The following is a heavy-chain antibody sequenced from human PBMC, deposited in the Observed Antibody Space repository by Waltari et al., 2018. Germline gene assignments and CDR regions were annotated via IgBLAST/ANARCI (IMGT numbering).Heavy chain of an antibody. CDR1: GYTFTSYD. D-gene: IGHD3-16*01. V-gene: IGHV1-8*01. CDR2: INPNSGNT. CDR3: ARDEDEGPGGSPAGY. Sequence: QVQLVQSGAEVKKPGASVKVSCKASGYTFTSYDINWVRQATGQGLEWMGWINPNSGNTGYAQKFQGRVTITADESTSTAYMELSSLRSEDTAVYYCARDEDEGPGGSPAGYWGQGTLVTVSS. J-gene: IGHJ4*02.